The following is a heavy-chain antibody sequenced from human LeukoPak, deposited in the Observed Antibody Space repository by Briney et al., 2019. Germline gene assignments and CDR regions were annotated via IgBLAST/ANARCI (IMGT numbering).Heavy chain of an antibody. J-gene: IGHJ5*02. Sequence: SETLSPTCAVYGGSFSAYYWTRIRQPPGKGLEWIGEINHSGSSNYNSSLRSRVTISVDTSYKQFSLRLSSVTAADTAVYYCAPRGDIEHSYVYGKWFDPWGQGTRVTVSS. CDR3: APRGDIEHSYVYGKWFDP. CDR1: GGSFSAYY. CDR2: INHSGSS. V-gene: IGHV4-34*01. D-gene: IGHD5-18*01.